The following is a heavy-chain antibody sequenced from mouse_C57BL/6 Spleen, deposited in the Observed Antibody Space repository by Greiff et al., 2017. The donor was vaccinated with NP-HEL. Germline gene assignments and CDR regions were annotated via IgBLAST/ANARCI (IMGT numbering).Heavy chain of an antibody. CDR1: GFSLTSHG. V-gene: IGHV2-2*01. Sequence: VQLQQSGPGLVQPSQSLSITCTVSGFSLTSHGVHWVRQSPGKGLEWLGVIWSGGSTDYIAAIISRLSISKDNSKSQVFFKMNSLQADDTAIYYCARTAWLLRGDDWGQGTSVTVSS. D-gene: IGHD2-3*01. J-gene: IGHJ4*01. CDR2: IWSGGST. CDR3: ARTAWLLRGDD.